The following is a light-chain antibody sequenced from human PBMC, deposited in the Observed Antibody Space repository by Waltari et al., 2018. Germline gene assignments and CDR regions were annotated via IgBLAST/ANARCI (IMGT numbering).Light chain of an antibody. CDR1: SSXVXGXNY. J-gene: IGLJ2*01. CDR3: SXXTSSSTYXX. CDR2: DFS. Sequence: QSALTQPASVSGXPGQSITISCTGTSSXVXGXNYVSWYQQHPGKAPKLMIYDFSKRPSGVPHRCSGSKSGNTASLTISGLQAEXXADYYGSXXTSSSTYXXFGGGTKLTVL. V-gene: IGLV2-14*01.